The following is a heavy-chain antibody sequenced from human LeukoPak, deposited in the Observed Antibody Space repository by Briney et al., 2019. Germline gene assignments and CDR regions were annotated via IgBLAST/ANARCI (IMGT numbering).Heavy chain of an antibody. D-gene: IGHD3-22*01. J-gene: IGHJ4*02. V-gene: IGHV3-7*01. CDR3: ARDYLDSSGAHYDY. CDR1: GFPFRSHW. CDR2: IRGESEK. Sequence: GGPLRFSCKAPGFPFRSHWRTWVPKAPGKGLKGGANIRGESEKRYVDSVKGRFTISRDNAKNSLYLQMNSLRVEDTAIYYCARDYLDSSGAHYDYWGQGTLVTVSS.